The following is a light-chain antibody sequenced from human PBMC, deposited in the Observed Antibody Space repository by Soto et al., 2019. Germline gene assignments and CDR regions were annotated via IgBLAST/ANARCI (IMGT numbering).Light chain of an antibody. J-gene: IGLJ3*02. CDR3: QVWDPSTDHPV. CDR1: NIGSKS. Sequence: VLTQPPSVSVAPGQTARITCGGNNIGSKSVHWYQKKPGQAPVLIVFDENDRPSGIPERFSGSKSGNTATLTISRVEAGDEADYYCQVWDPSTDHPVFGGGTKLTVL. V-gene: IGLV3-21*02. CDR2: DEN.